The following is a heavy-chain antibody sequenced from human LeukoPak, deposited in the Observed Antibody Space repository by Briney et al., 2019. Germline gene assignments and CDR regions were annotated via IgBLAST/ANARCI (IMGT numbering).Heavy chain of an antibody. CDR2: PHYSGST. CDR3: ARWYCSSDTCYHLDV. CDR1: GASVSSYY. J-gene: IGHJ6*03. Sequence: SETLSLTCTVSGASVSSYYWSWIRQPPGKGLEWIGYPHYSGSTSYNPSLKSRVTISVDTSKNQFSLKLTSVTTADTAVYYCARWYCSSDTCYHLDVWGKGTTVTVSS. V-gene: IGHV4-59*02. D-gene: IGHD2-2*01.